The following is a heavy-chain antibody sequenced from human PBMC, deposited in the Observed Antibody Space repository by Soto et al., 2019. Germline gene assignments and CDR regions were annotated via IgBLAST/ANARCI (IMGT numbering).Heavy chain of an antibody. V-gene: IGHV3-23*01. CDR3: TKDPSTGYADS. J-gene: IGHJ4*02. CDR1: GFLINNFA. Sequence: PGGSLRLSCVSSGFLINNFALNWVRQAPGKGLEWVSTLSKDGKNTHYSDSVRGRFTISRDDSKNTLFLQMNRLSPEDAAVYYCTKDPSTGYADSWGQGTLVTSPQ. CDR2: LSKDGKNT. D-gene: IGHD3-9*01.